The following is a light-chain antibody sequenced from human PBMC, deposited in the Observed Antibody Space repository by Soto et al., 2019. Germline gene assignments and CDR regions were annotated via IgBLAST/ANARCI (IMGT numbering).Light chain of an antibody. CDR2: GAS. CDR3: QQYDSSPRT. Sequence: EIVLTQSPGTLSWSRRERATLSCRASQSVSSSYLAWYQQTPGLAPRLLISGASNRAAGIPDRFSGSGSGTDFTLTISRLEPEDFAVYYCQQYDSSPRTFGQGTKVDIK. CDR1: QSVSSSY. V-gene: IGKV3-20*01. J-gene: IGKJ1*01.